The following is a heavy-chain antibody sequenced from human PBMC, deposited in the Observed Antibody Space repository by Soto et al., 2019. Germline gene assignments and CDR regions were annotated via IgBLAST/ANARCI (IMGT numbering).Heavy chain of an antibody. Sequence: QVQLVQSGAEVKKPESSVEVSCKAPGGTFSTYAISWVRQAPGQGLEWMGGIIPMFGTANYAQTFHDRVTITADESTNTVYMETSSLRSEDTAVYFCASGIQLWLRRINNGYSGWGQGTLVTVSS. J-gene: IGHJ4*02. D-gene: IGHD5-18*01. V-gene: IGHV1-69*12. CDR3: ASGIQLWLRRINNGYSG. CDR1: GGTFSTYA. CDR2: IIPMFGTA.